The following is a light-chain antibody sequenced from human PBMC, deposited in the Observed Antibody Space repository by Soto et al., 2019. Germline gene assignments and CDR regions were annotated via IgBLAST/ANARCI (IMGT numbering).Light chain of an antibody. CDR1: QSVRDNY. CDR2: GAD. CDR3: QQYGASPFT. J-gene: IGKJ2*01. Sequence: IVLTQSPGTLSLSPGDTATLSCGASQSVRDNYLAWYQKKPAQAPRLLIYGADARAAGIPDRFSGSGSGTDFTLTISRLQPEDFAVYYCQQYGASPFTFGQRTMLEIK. V-gene: IGKV3-20*01.